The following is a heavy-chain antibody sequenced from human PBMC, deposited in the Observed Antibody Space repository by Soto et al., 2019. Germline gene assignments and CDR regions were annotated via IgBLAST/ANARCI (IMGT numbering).Heavy chain of an antibody. J-gene: IGHJ4*02. CDR3: ARGTYGGTTDY. D-gene: IGHD4-17*01. V-gene: IGHV4-30-4*01. CDR1: GGSISSGDYY. Sequence: QVQLQESGPGLVKPSQTLSLTCTVSGGSISSGDYYWSWIRQPPGKGLEWIGYIYYSGSTYYNQSLKMSVTISLDTSKNQFSLTLSSVSAADSAVYYCARGTYGGTTDYWGQGTLVTVSS. CDR2: IYYSGST.